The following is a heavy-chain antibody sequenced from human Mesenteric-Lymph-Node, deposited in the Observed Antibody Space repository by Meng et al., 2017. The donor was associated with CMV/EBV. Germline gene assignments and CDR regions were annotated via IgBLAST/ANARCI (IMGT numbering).Heavy chain of an antibody. CDR1: GFTLSDYS. Sequence: GESLKISCAASGFTLSDYSTQWVRQAPGKGLEWVAVISFDGRNKYYADSVKGRFTISRNHSMNTLYLQMNSLRVEDTAVYYCARDLYSSSLDYWGQGTLVTVSS. CDR3: ARDLYSSSLDY. J-gene: IGHJ4*02. D-gene: IGHD6-6*01. V-gene: IGHV3-30*04. CDR2: ISFDGRNK.